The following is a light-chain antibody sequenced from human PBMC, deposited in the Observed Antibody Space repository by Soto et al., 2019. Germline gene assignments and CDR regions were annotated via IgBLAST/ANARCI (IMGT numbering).Light chain of an antibody. J-gene: IGLJ1*01. CDR3: CSYAGSYTRV. V-gene: IGLV2-14*01. CDR1: SSDVGAYNY. Sequence: QSALAQPASVSGSPGQSVAISCSGTSSDVGAYNYVSWYQQHPGKAPKLLLSEVSNRPSGVSDRFFGSKSDNTASLTISGLQAEDEADYYCCSYAGSYTRVFGTGTKVTVL. CDR2: EVS.